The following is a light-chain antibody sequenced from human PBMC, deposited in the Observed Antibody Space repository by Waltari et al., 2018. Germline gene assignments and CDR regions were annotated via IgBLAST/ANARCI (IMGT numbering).Light chain of an antibody. CDR2: SKN. CDR1: RPNLGRNP. Sequence: QSVLTQPPSASGTPGQRLPPSCSGCRPNLGRNPANRYQHLPGAAPKLLIYSKNHRPSGVPDRFSGSKSGTSASLAIGGLQSEDEGDYYCAAWDDSPSGPVVFGGGTKLTVL. CDR3: AAWDDSPSGPVV. J-gene: IGLJ2*01. V-gene: IGLV1-44*01.